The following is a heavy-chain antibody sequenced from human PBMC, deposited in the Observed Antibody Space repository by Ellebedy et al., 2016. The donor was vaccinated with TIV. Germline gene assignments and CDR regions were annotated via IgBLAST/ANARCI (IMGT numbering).Heavy chain of an antibody. CDR2: INHSGST. J-gene: IGHJ4*02. D-gene: IGHD1-26*01. V-gene: IGHV4-34*01. CDR3: ARAELPRHAFDY. CDR1: GFTFSSYA. Sequence: GSLRLXXAASGFTFSSYAMSWVRQAPGKGLEWIGEINHSGSTNYNPSLKSRVTMSVDTSKNQFSLKLSSVTAADTAVYYCARAELPRHAFDYWGQGTLVTVSS.